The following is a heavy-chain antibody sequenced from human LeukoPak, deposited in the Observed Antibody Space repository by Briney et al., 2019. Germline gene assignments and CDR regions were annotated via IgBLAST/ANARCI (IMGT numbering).Heavy chain of an antibody. Sequence: GGSLRLSCAASGFTFSSYGLHWVRQAPGKGLEWVAVIWSDGSKKYYADSVKGRFTISRDNSKNTLYLQMNSLGAEDTAVYYCARDVGSYGDYHFDYWGQGTLVTVSS. CDR1: GFTFSSYG. D-gene: IGHD4-17*01. CDR2: IWSDGSKK. J-gene: IGHJ4*02. CDR3: ARDVGSYGDYHFDY. V-gene: IGHV3-33*01.